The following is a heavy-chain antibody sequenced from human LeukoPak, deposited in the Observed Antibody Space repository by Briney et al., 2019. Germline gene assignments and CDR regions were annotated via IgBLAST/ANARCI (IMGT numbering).Heavy chain of an antibody. V-gene: IGHV4-59*01. CDR2: IYYSGST. D-gene: IGHD4-11*01. CDR3: ARYSNYGDYYYYYMDV. J-gene: IGHJ6*03. Sequence: SETLSLTCTVSGGSISSYYWSWIRQPPGKGLEWIGYIYYSGSTNYNPSLKIRVTISVDTSKNQFSLKLSSVTAANTAVYYCARYSNYGDYYYYYMDVWGKGTTVTVSS. CDR1: GGSISSYY.